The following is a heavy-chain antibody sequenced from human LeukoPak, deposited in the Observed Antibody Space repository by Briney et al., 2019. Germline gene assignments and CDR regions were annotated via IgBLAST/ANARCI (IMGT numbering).Heavy chain of an antibody. CDR3: ASGTLGYCSGGSCPGHYYYYGMDV. J-gene: IGHJ6*02. CDR1: GYTFTSYA. V-gene: IGHV1-69*13. D-gene: IGHD2-15*01. Sequence: GASVKVSCKASGYTFTSYAISWVRQAPGQGLEWMGGIIPIFGTGNYSHKFQGRVTITADEATSTHCMELSSMRSEDTAVYYCASGTLGYCSGGSCPGHYYYYGMDVWGQGTTVTVSS. CDR2: IIPIFGTG.